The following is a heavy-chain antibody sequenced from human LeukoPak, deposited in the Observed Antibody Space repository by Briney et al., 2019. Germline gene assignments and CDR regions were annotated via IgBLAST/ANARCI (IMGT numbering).Heavy chain of an antibody. J-gene: IGHJ6*04. Sequence: ACGVTFDDXAMHXVRHAPGKGLEWVSLIXWGXGSTYYADSVKGGFTISRDNSKNSLYLQMNSLRAEDTALYYCAKDLGGTYYYGSGSYYSGMDVWGKGTTVTVSS. V-gene: IGHV3-43D*04. CDR3: AKDLGGTYYYGSGSYYSGMDV. D-gene: IGHD3-10*01. CDR2: IXWGXGST. CDR1: GVTFDDXA.